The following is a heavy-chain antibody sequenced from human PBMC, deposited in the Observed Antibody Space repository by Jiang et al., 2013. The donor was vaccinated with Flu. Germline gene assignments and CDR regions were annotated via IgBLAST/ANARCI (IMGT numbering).Heavy chain of an antibody. D-gene: IGHD3-22*01. CDR3: ARGPDSNGYYYFY. V-gene: IGHV1-69*06. CDR2: IIPIFGTA. Sequence: GTFSSSAISWVRQAPGQGLEWMGGIIPIFGTANYAQKFQGRVTITADKSTSTAYMELSSLRSEDTAMYYCARGPDSNGYYYFYWGQGTLVTVSS. J-gene: IGHJ4*02. CDR1: GTFSSSA.